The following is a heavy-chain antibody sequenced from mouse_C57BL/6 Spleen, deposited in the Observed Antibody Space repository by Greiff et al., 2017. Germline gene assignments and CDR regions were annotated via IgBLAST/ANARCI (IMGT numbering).Heavy chain of an antibody. CDR2: ISSGGSYT. V-gene: IGHV5-6*01. D-gene: IGHD1-1*01. CDR1: GFTFSSYG. J-gene: IGHJ3*01. CDR3: ARHERFTTVGGAWFAY. Sequence: EVQLVESGGDLVKPGGSLKLSCAASGFTFSSYGMSWVRQTPDKRLEWVATISSGGSYTYYPDSVKGRFTISRDNAKNTLYLQMSSLKSEDTAMYYCARHERFTTVGGAWFAYWGQGTLVTVSA.